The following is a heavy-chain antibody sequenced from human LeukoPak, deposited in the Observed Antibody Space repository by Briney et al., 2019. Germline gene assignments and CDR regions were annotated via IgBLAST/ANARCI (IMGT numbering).Heavy chain of an antibody. CDR2: INHSGST. D-gene: IGHD2-15*01. CDR3: ARGRTIGGYCSGGSCYTGGAFDI. Sequence: SETLSLTCAVYGGSFSGYYWSWIRQPPGKGLEWIGEINHSGSTNYNPSLKSRVTISVDTAKNQFSLKLSYVTAAGTAVYYCARGRTIGGYCSGGSCYTGGAFDIWGQGTMVTVSS. CDR1: GGSFSGYY. J-gene: IGHJ3*02. V-gene: IGHV4-34*01.